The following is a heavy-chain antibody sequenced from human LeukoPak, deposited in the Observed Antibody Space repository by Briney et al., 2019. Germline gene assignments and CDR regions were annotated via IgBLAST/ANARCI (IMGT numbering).Heavy chain of an antibody. CDR3: GLLGSLKLGVAGHYWYFNL. D-gene: IGHD6-19*01. Sequence: GGSLRLSCTASGFTFSNYAMSWVRQAPGKGLEWVSTISGSGINTYYPDSVKGRFSTSRDNSKTTLYLQINSLRAEDTAVYYCGLLGSLKLGVAGHYWYFNLWGRGTLVTVSS. CDR1: GFTFSNYA. V-gene: IGHV3-23*01. CDR2: ISGSGINT. J-gene: IGHJ2*01.